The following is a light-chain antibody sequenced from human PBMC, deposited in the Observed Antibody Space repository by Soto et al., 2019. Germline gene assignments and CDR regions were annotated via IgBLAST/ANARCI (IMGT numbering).Light chain of an antibody. CDR3: QLYGSSLYT. CDR1: QSVSDTY. J-gene: IGKJ2*01. V-gene: IGKV3-20*01. CDR2: GAS. Sequence: EVVLTQSPGTLSLSPGERATLSCWASQSVSDTYLAWYQQKPGQAPRLLIHGASSRATGIPDRFSGSGSGTDFTLTISRLEPEDFAAYYCQLYGSSLYTFGQGTKLEIK.